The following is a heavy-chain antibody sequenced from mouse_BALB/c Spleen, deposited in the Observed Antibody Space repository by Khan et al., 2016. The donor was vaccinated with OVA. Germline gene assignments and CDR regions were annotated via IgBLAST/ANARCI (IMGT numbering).Heavy chain of an antibody. V-gene: IGHV1-4*01. CDR3: ARDGAYYRNDGWFAY. CDR2: INPSSGYT. CDR1: GYTFTSYT. Sequence: VKLQESGAELARPGASVKMSCKASGYTFTSYTIHWIKQRPGQGLEWIGYINPSSGYTNYNQKFKDKATLTADKSSTTAYMQRSSLTSDDSAVYYCARDGAYYRNDGWFAYWGQGTLVAVSA. D-gene: IGHD2-14*01. J-gene: IGHJ3*01.